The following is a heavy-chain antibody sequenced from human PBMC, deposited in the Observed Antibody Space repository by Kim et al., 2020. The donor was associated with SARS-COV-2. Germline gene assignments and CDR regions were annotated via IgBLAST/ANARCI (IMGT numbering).Heavy chain of an antibody. Sequence: SETLSLTCAVYGGSFSGYYWSWIRQPPGKGLEWIAEINHSGSTNYNPSLKSRITISVDTSKNQFSLKLSSVTAADTAVYYCARMGYYDSSGYYYPTYFDYWGQGTLVTVSS. D-gene: IGHD3-22*01. CDR2: INHSGST. CDR3: ARMGYYDSSGYYYPTYFDY. J-gene: IGHJ4*02. V-gene: IGHV4-34*01. CDR1: GGSFSGYY.